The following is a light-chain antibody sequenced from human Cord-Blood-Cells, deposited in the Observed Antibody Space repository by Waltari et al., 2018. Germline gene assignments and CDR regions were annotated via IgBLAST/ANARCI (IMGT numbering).Light chain of an antibody. CDR1: QSVSSY. Sequence: EIVLTQSPATLSLSPGERATLSCRASQSVSSYLAWYQQKPGQAPRLHIYDASNRATGIPARFSCSGSGTDFTLTISSLEPEDFVVYYCQQRSNWLTFGGGTKVEIK. CDR2: DAS. V-gene: IGKV3-11*01. J-gene: IGKJ4*01. CDR3: QQRSNWLT.